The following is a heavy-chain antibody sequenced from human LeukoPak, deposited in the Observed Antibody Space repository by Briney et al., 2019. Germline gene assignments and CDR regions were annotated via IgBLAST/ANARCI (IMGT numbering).Heavy chain of an antibody. CDR1: GFTYNSYA. CDR3: ARGGQWLRFDY. Sequence: GSLRLSCAASGFTYNSYAMSWVRQAPGKGLEWVSTFSGGGGTTYYADPVKGRFTISGDNSHNTLYLQMNSLRAEDTAVYYCARGGQWLRFDYWGQGSLVTVSS. CDR2: FSGGGGTT. V-gene: IGHV3-23*01. D-gene: IGHD6-19*01. J-gene: IGHJ4*02.